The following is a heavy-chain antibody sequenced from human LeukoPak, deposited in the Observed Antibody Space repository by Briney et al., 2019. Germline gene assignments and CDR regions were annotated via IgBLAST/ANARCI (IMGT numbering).Heavy chain of an antibody. CDR3: ARRRGTDCSGGSCYIFDY. J-gene: IGHJ4*02. CDR2: IYYSGST. Sequence: SETLSLTCTVSGGSISSSSYYWGWIRQPPGKGLEWIGSIYYSGSTYYNPSLKSRVTISVDTSKNQFSLKLSSVTAADTAVYYCARRRGTDCSGGSCYIFDYWGQGTLVTVSS. V-gene: IGHV4-39*07. D-gene: IGHD2-15*01. CDR1: GGSISSSSYY.